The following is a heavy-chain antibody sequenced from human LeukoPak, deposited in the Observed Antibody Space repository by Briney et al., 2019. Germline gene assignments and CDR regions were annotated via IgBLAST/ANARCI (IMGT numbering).Heavy chain of an antibody. Sequence: GGSLRLSCVASGFEFSIHDMSWGRQAPGKGPEWVSSISGSGTDTYYTDSVKGRFTISRDTSKNPLYMQMNNLRVEDTAVYYCVKGFHFDWWGRGTLVTVSS. CDR1: GFEFSIHD. V-gene: IGHV3-23*01. CDR2: ISGSGTDT. CDR3: VKGFHFDW. J-gene: IGHJ4*02.